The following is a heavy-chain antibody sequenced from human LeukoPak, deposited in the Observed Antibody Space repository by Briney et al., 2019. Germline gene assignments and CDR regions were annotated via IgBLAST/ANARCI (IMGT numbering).Heavy chain of an antibody. CDR1: GFTFDDYA. J-gene: IGHJ6*03. CDR2: ISWNSGSI. CDR3: AKDIFSSLVPAAPRGWYYYYMDV. Sequence: GRSLRLSCAAYGFTFDDYAMHWVRQAPGKGLEWFSGISWNSGSIAYADSVKGRFTISRDNAKNSLYLQMHSLRAEDMALYYCAKDIFSSLVPAAPRGWYYYYMDVWGKGTTVTVSS. D-gene: IGHD2-2*01. V-gene: IGHV3-9*03.